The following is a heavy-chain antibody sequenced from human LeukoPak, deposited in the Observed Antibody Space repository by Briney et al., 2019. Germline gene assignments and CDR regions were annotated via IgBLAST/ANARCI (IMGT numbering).Heavy chain of an antibody. Sequence: SETLSLTCTVSGGSISSSSYYWGWIRQPPGKGLEWIGYIYYSGSTYYNPSLKSRVTISVDTSKNQFSLKLSSVTAADTAVYYCARRSSLDAFDIWGQGTMVTVSS. D-gene: IGHD2-2*01. CDR1: GGSISSSSYY. V-gene: IGHV4-30-4*08. J-gene: IGHJ3*02. CDR2: IYYSGST. CDR3: ARRSSLDAFDI.